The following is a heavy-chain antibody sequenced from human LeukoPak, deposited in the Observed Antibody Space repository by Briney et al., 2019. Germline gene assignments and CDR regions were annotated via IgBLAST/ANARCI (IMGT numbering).Heavy chain of an antibody. D-gene: IGHD3-3*01. CDR1: GGSLSGFY. V-gene: IGHV4-34*01. CDR2: INHRGST. Sequence: SETLSLTCAVYGGSLSGFYWSWIRQPPGKGLEWIGEINHRGSTNYNPSLKSRVTISVDTLKNQFSLKLTSVTAADTAVYYCASSPRFLEWLLSIDPWGQGTLVTVSS. J-gene: IGHJ5*02. CDR3: ASSPRFLEWLLSIDP.